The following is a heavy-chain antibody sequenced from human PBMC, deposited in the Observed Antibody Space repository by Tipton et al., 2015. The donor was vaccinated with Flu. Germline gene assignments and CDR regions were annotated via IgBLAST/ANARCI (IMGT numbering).Heavy chain of an antibody. CDR1: GDYISDYY. J-gene: IGHJ3*02. CDR3: ARGNWGGAFDT. D-gene: IGHD7-27*01. V-gene: IGHV4-59*01. CDR2: IHLTGKT. Sequence: TLSLTCIVSGDYISDYYWNWIRQSPGGGLEWLGYIHLTGKTNQNPSLKSRLTVSVDTSRNQFSLTLNSVTAADTAAYFCARGNWGGAFDTWGQGTMVTVSS.